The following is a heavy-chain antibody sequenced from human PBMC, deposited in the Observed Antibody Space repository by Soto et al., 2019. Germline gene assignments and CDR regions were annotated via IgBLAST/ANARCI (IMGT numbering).Heavy chain of an antibody. CDR3: ARRLGAMVGREAFDI. D-gene: IGHD5-18*01. CDR2: IYYSGST. J-gene: IGHJ3*02. CDR1: GGSISSSSYY. Sequence: PSETLSLTCTVSGGSISSSSYYWGWIRQPPGKGLEWIGSIYYSGSTYYNPSLKSRVTISVDTSKNQFSLKLSSVTAADTAVYYCARRLGAMVGREAFDISGNDTIATV. V-gene: IGHV4-39*01.